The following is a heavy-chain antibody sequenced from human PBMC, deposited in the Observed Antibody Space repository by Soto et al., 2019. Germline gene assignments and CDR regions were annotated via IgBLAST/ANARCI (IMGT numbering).Heavy chain of an antibody. CDR3: TTDSTQTFCDGGTCYSVQTEIHDS. D-gene: IGHD2-15*01. CDR2: IKSKIAGGTT. CDR1: GFTFSNGG. J-gene: IGHJ4*02. Sequence: EVQLVESGGGLVKAGGSLRLSCAASGFTFSNGGMGWVRQVPGKGLEWVVRIKSKIAGGTTDYITPVKGIFSIPRDDSKDTLYLQLDSVITEDTAVYYCTTDSTQTFCDGGTCYSVQTEIHDSWGQGALVTVSS. V-gene: IGHV3-15*05.